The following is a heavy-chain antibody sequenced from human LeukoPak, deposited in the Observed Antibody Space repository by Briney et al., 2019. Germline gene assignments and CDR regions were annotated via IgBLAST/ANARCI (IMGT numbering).Heavy chain of an antibody. Sequence: PGGSLRLSCAASGFTFSDHYMDWVRQAPGKGLEWVGRIRNKANSYTTEYAASVKGRFTISRDDSKNSLYPQMNSLKTEDTAVYYCAIVSSFDYWGQGTLVTVSS. CDR2: IRNKANSYTT. D-gene: IGHD2-15*01. CDR1: GFTFSDHY. V-gene: IGHV3-72*01. J-gene: IGHJ4*02. CDR3: AIVSSFDY.